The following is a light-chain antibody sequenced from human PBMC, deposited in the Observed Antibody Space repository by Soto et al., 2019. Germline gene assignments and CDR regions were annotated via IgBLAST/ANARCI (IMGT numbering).Light chain of an antibody. CDR2: GAS. CDR3: QQYGSSLPMYT. Sequence: EIVLTQSPGTLSLSPGDRATLSCRASQSVSSSYLAWYQQKPGQAPRLLIYGASSRATGIPDRFSGSGSGTDFTLTISRLEPEDFAGYYCQQYGSSLPMYTFGQGTKLEIK. CDR1: QSVSSSY. V-gene: IGKV3-20*01. J-gene: IGKJ2*01.